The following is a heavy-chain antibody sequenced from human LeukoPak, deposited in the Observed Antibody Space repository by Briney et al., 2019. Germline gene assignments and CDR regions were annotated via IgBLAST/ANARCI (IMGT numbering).Heavy chain of an antibody. J-gene: IGHJ5*02. V-gene: IGHV3-74*01. D-gene: IGHD2-15*01. Sequence: GGSLRLSCAASGFTFSSYWMHWVRQAPGKGPVWVSRINNDGSGTTYADSVKGRFTISRGDAKNTLYLQMNSLRAEDTAVYYCVRGGESTWSWGQGTLVTVSS. CDR1: GFTFSSYW. CDR2: INNDGSGT. CDR3: VRGGESTWS.